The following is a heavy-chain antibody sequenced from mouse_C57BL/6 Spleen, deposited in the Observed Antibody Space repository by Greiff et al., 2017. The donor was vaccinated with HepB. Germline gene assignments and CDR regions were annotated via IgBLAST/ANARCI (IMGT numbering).Heavy chain of an antibody. Sequence: EVKVEESGGGLVKPGGSLKLSCAASGFTFSSYTMSWVRQTPEKRLEWVATISGGGGNTYYPDSVKGRFTISRDNAKNTLYLQMSSLRSEDTALYYCARQAGYGYRLWFAYWGQGTLVTVSA. V-gene: IGHV5-9*01. CDR2: ISGGGGNT. CDR1: GFTFSSYT. D-gene: IGHD2-2*01. CDR3: ARQAGYGYRLWFAY. J-gene: IGHJ3*01.